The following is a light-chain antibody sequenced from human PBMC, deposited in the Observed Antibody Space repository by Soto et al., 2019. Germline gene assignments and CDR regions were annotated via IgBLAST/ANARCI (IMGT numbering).Light chain of an antibody. V-gene: IGKV3-20*01. J-gene: IGKJ2*01. CDR1: QSVSSSY. Sequence: EIVLTQSPGTLSLSPGERATLSCRASQSVSSSYLAWYQQKPGQAPSLLIYDASRRSTGIPDRFSGSGSGTDFTLTISRLEPEDFAVYYCQQYDSSPMYTFGQGTKLEIK. CDR3: QQYDSSPMYT. CDR2: DAS.